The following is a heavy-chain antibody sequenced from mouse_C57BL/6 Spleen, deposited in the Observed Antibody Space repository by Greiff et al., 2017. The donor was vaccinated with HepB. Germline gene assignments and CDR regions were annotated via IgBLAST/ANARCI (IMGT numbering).Heavy chain of an antibody. J-gene: IGHJ4*01. Sequence: VQLQQSGPELVKPGASVKISCKASGYAFSSSWMNWVKQRPGKGLEWIGRIYPGDGDTNYNGKFKGKATLTADKSSSTAYMQLSSLTSEDSAVYFCAYGDYAMDYWGQGTSVTVSS. CDR3: AYGDYAMDY. D-gene: IGHD1-1*02. V-gene: IGHV1-82*01. CDR2: IYPGDGDT. CDR1: GYAFSSSW.